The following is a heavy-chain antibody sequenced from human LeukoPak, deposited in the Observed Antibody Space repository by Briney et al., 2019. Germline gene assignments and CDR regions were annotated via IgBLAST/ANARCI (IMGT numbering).Heavy chain of an antibody. V-gene: IGHV4-4*02. CDR1: GGSISSSNW. Sequence: SGTLSLTCAVSGGSISSSNWWSWIRQPPGKGLEWIGEINHSGSTNYNPSLKSRVTISVDTSKNQFSLKLSSVTAADTAVYYCARGIAVAGWNDYWGQGTLVTVSS. D-gene: IGHD6-19*01. CDR3: ARGIAVAGWNDY. J-gene: IGHJ4*02. CDR2: INHSGST.